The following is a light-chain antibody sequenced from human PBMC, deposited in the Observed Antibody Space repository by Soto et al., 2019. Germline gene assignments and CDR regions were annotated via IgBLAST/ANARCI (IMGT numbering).Light chain of an antibody. J-gene: IGKJ5*01. V-gene: IGKV3-15*01. Sequence: EIVSTQSPATLSVSPGERATLSCRASQSVSSDLAWYHQKPGQAPRLLIFGASTRATGIPARFSGSGSGTEFTLTISSLQSEDFAVYYCQQYNNWPPSITFGQGTRLEIK. CDR2: GAS. CDR1: QSVSSD. CDR3: QQYNNWPPSIT.